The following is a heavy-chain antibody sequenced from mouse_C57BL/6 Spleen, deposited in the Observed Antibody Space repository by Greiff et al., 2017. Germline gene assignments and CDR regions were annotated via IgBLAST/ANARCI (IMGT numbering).Heavy chain of an antibody. CDR3: ARGNYYGSRDWYVDV. D-gene: IGHD1-1*01. Sequence: VKLQQSGAELARPGASVKLSCKASGYTFTSYGISWVKQRTGQGLEWIGEIYPRSGNTYYNEKFKGKATLTADKSSSTAYMELRSLTSEDSAVYFCARGNYYGSRDWYVDVWGTGTTVTVSS. J-gene: IGHJ1*03. CDR2: IYPRSGNT. V-gene: IGHV1-81*01. CDR1: GYTFTSYG.